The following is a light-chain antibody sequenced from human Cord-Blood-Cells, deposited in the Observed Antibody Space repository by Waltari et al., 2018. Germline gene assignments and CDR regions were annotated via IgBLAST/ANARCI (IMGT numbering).Light chain of an antibody. V-gene: IGLV7-46*01. CDR3: LLSYSGARFWV. J-gene: IGLJ3*02. CDR2: DTS. CDR1: TGAVTSGHY. Sequence: QAVVTQEPSLTVFPGGTVTLTCGSSTGAVTSGHYPYWFQQKPGQAPRTLIYDTSNKHSWTPARFSGSLLGGKAALTLSGVQPEDEAEYYCLLSYSGARFWVFGGGTKLTVL.